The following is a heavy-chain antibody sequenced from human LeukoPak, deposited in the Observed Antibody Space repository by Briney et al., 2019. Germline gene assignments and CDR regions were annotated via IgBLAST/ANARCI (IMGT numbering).Heavy chain of an antibody. CDR2: IIPIFGTA. V-gene: IGHV1-69*13. Sequence: SVKVSCTASGNSISNYAVSWVRQAPGQGFEWMGGIIPIFGTADYAQKFQGRVTITADQSTSTTYMALSSLKSEDTATYYCTTRACHAGGCSSSFYYYYGLHFWGQGTTVSVSS. D-gene: IGHD3-16*01. CDR1: GNSISNYA. J-gene: IGHJ6*02. CDR3: TTRACHAGGCSSSFYYYYGLHF.